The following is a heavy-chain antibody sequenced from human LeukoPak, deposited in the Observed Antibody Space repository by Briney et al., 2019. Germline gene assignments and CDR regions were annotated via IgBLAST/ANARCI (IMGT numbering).Heavy chain of an antibody. J-gene: IGHJ4*02. D-gene: IGHD5-18*01. V-gene: IGHV3-23*01. CDR1: GFTFSNYA. CDR3: AKDGDNGYSYNIDY. CDR2: IGVNT. Sequence: PGGSLRLSCAASGFTFSNYAMSWVRQAPGKGLEWVSAIGVNTYYTDSVKGRFTISRDNAKNTLYMQMNSLRAEDTAVYYCAKDGDNGYSYNIDYWGPGTLITVSS.